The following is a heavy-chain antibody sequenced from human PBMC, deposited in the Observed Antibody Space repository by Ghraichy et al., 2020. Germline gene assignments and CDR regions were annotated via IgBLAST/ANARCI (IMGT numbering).Heavy chain of an antibody. CDR2: ISPSGGST. CDR1: GYTFTNYY. Sequence: ASVKVSCKASGYTFTNYYMHWVRQAPGQGLEWMGIISPSGGSTTYAQKFQGRVTMTRDTSTSTVYMELSSLRSEDTAVYYCAREGELPREHFDYWGQGTLVTVSA. V-gene: IGHV1-46*01. CDR3: AREGELPREHFDY. J-gene: IGHJ4*02. D-gene: IGHD1-26*01.